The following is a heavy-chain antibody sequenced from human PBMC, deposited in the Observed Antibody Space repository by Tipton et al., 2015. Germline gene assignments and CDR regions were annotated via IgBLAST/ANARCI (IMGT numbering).Heavy chain of an antibody. Sequence: TLSLTCTVSGGSVGSASYYWSWIRQPPGKGLEWIGYIYYSGSTYYNSSLESRVTISLDTSKNQFSLRLTSVTAADTAMYYCARDAGIVAAPSRYFHYWGQGTLVTVSS. CDR3: ARDAGIVAAPSRYFHY. J-gene: IGHJ1*01. D-gene: IGHD2-15*01. CDR2: IYYSGST. V-gene: IGHV4-61*01. CDR1: GGSVGSASYY.